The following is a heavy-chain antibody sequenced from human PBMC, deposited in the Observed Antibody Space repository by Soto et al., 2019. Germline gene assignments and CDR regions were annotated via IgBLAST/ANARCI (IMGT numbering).Heavy chain of an antibody. CDR1: GFFFTDYF. D-gene: IGHD3-10*01. V-gene: IGHV3-11*01. J-gene: IGHJ2*01. Sequence: QVQLAESGGGLVKSGGSLTLSCSTSGFFFTDYFMSWIRQAPGKGLEWVSYISPSGDVTHYADSVKGRFTISRDNTKNSLFLQMSSLRDDDTAVYYCARGRVWPRGRRRWYFDLWGRGTLVTVSS. CDR2: ISPSGDVT. CDR3: ARGRVWPRGRRRWYFDL.